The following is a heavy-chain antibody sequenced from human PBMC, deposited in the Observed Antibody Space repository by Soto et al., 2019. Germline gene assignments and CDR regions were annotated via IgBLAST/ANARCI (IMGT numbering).Heavy chain of an antibody. D-gene: IGHD3-10*01. Sequence: GGSLRLSCGGSGFTLSDHYIDWVRQAPGKGLEWVGRSRDKAQGYSTAYAASVKGRFTTSRDESKNSVYLHMNSLKTEDTAVYYCAKDLNMVRGVIPGSYYYGMDVWGQGTTVTVSS. J-gene: IGHJ6*02. CDR3: AKDLNMVRGVIPGSYYYGMDV. CDR1: GFTLSDHY. CDR2: SRDKAQGYST. V-gene: IGHV3-72*01.